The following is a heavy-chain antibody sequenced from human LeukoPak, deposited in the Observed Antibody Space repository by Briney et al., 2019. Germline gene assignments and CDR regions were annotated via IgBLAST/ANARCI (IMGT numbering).Heavy chain of an antibody. Sequence: GASVKVSCKVSGYTLTELSMHWVRQAPGKGLEWMGGFDPEDGETIYAQKFQGRVTMTEDTSTDTAYMELSSLRSEDTAVYYCATFSRDCSGGSCYNWFDPWGQGTLVTVSS. J-gene: IGHJ5*02. V-gene: IGHV1-24*01. CDR1: GYTLTELS. CDR2: FDPEDGET. CDR3: ATFSRDCSGGSCYNWFDP. D-gene: IGHD2-15*01.